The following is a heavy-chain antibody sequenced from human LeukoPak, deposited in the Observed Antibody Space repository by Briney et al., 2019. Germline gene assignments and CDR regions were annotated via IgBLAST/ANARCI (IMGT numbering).Heavy chain of an antibody. CDR1: GFTFSSYA. Sequence: GRSLRLSCAASGFTFSSYAMHWVRQAPGKGLEWVAVISYDGSNKYYADSVKGRFTISRDSSKNTLYLQMNSLRAEDTAVYYCARDLRLVGATEGETWGQGTLVTVSS. V-gene: IGHV3-30*01. CDR3: ARDLRLVGATEGET. D-gene: IGHD1-26*01. J-gene: IGHJ4*02. CDR2: ISYDGSNK.